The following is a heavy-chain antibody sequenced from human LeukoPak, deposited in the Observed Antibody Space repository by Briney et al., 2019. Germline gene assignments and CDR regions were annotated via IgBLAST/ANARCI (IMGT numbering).Heavy chain of an antibody. CDR2: ISGSGGST. Sequence: GGSLRLSCAASGFTFSSYAMSWVRQAPGKGLEWVSAISGSGGSTYYADSVKGRFTISRDNSKNTLYLQMNSLRAEGTAVYYCAKASRAGDSVDYWGQGTLVTVSS. V-gene: IGHV3-23*01. D-gene: IGHD5/OR15-5a*01. CDR3: AKASRAGDSVDY. CDR1: GFTFSSYA. J-gene: IGHJ4*02.